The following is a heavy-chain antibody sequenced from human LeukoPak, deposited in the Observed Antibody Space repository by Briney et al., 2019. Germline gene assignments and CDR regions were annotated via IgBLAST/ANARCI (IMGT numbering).Heavy chain of an antibody. CDR3: ARPSSYCGGDCYPGHFDY. V-gene: IGHV5-51*01. J-gene: IGHJ4*02. Sequence: HGESLKISCKGSGYSFSNYWIGWARQMPGKGLEWMGIIYPGDSDTRYSPSFQGQVTISADKSISTAYLQWSSLKASDTAMYYCARPSSYCGGDCYPGHFDYWGQGTLVTVSS. CDR2: IYPGDSDT. D-gene: IGHD2-21*02. CDR1: GYSFSNYW.